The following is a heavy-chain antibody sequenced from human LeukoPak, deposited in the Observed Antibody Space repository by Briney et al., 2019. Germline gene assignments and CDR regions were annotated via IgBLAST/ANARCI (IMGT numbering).Heavy chain of an antibody. CDR1: GGSISSYY. CDR3: ARVSGSYDPYYFDY. D-gene: IGHD1-26*01. CDR2: INHSGST. J-gene: IGHJ4*02. Sequence: SETLSLTCTVSGGSISSYYWSWIRQPPGKGLEWIGEINHSGSTNYNPSLKSRVTISVDTSKNQFSLKLSSVTAADTAVYYCARVSGSYDPYYFDYWGQGTLVTVSS. V-gene: IGHV4-34*01.